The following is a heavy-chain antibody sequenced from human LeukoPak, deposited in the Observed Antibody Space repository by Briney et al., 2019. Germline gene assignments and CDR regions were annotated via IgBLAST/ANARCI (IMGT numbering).Heavy chain of an antibody. J-gene: IGHJ4*02. Sequence: GGSLRLSCTASGFTFGDYAMSWVRQAPGEGLEWVGFIRSKAYGGTTEYAASVKGRFTISRDDSKSIAYLQMNSLKTEDTAVYYCTRELDVLRYCSSTSCYTPLDYWGQGTLVTVSS. V-gene: IGHV3-49*04. CDR3: TRELDVLRYCSSTSCYTPLDY. CDR2: IRSKAYGGTT. D-gene: IGHD2-2*02. CDR1: GFTFGDYA.